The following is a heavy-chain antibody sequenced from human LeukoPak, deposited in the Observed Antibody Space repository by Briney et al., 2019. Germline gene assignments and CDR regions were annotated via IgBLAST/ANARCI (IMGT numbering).Heavy chain of an antibody. CDR2: IKQDGSEK. Sequence: GGSLRLSCAASGLTFSTYWMGWVRQAPGKGLEWVAHIKQDGSEKYYVDSVKGRVTISRDNARDSLYLQMNSLRVEDTALYYCVSVPEGGHFGHYWGQETLVTVSS. CDR3: VSVPEGGHFGHY. D-gene: IGHD3-3*01. J-gene: IGHJ4*02. V-gene: IGHV3-7*01. CDR1: GLTFSTYW.